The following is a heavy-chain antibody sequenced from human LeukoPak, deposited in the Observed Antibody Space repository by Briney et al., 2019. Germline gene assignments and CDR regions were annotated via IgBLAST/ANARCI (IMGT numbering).Heavy chain of an antibody. D-gene: IGHD4-23*01. Sequence: PGGSLKLSCAVSGFSFSDYEINWVRQAPGKGLEWVAFISASGNTMYYADSVKGRFTVSRDNDKNSLYLQMSSLRADDTAVYYCARDPQNSWGLFDYWGQGTLVTVSS. CDR3: ARDPQNSWGLFDY. J-gene: IGHJ4*02. CDR2: ISASGNTM. V-gene: IGHV3-48*03. CDR1: GFSFSDYE.